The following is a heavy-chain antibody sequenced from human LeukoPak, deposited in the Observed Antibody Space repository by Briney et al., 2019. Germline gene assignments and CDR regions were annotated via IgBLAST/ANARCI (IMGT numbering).Heavy chain of an antibody. J-gene: IGHJ4*02. CDR1: GGSISSGGYS. Sequence: PSETLSLTCAVSGGSISSGGYSWSWIRQPPGKGLEWIGYIYHSGSTYYNPSLKSRVTISVDRSKNQFSLKLSSVTAADTAVYYCARVQYYSDYWGQGTLVTVSS. CDR3: ARVQYYSDY. CDR2: IYHSGST. V-gene: IGHV4-30-2*01.